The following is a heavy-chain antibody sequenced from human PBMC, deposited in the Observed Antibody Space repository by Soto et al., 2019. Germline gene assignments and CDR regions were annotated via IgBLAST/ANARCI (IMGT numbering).Heavy chain of an antibody. J-gene: IGHJ4*02. CDR1: GDTFNFYT. D-gene: IGHD3-10*01. CDR3: ATNYGSGSTHFDY. CDR2: VIPMLRMS. V-gene: IGHV1-69*02. Sequence: QVQLVQSGAEVRKPGSSVKVSCTASGDTFNFYTISWVRQAPGQGLEWMGRVIPMLRMSNYAQKFQGRVNISADKSTSTAYMALSSLRSDDPAVYYCATNYGSGSTHFDYWGQGTLVTVSS.